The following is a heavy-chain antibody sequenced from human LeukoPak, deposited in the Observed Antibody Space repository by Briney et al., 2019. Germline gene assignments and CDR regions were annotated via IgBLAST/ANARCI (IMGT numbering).Heavy chain of an antibody. Sequence: GGSLRLPCAASGFTFDDYAMHWVRQAPGKGLEWVSGISWNSGSIGYADSVKGRFTISRDNAKNSLYLQMNSLRAEDTALYYCAKDPSERGVAVAGTYNWFDPWGQGTLVTVSS. D-gene: IGHD6-19*01. CDR2: ISWNSGSI. V-gene: IGHV3-9*01. CDR1: GFTFDDYA. CDR3: AKDPSERGVAVAGTYNWFDP. J-gene: IGHJ5*02.